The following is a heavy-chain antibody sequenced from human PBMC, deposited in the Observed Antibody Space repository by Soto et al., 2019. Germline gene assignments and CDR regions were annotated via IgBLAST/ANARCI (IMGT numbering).Heavy chain of an antibody. V-gene: IGHV3-11*04. CDR2: TTESGHAA. CDR1: GFTFSYFY. D-gene: IGHD5-12*01. CDR3: ARAIRGYGAYGGY. Sequence: LRLSCATSGFTFSYFYRSWIRQTPGKGLEWLLYTTESGHAAEYADSVRGRFTVSRDNNKNSLYLQMNSLRVDDTGVYYCARAIRGYGAYGGYLGQGTLVTVSS. J-gene: IGHJ4*02.